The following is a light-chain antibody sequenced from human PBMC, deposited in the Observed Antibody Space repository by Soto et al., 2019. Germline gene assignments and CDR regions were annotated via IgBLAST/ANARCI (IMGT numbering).Light chain of an antibody. V-gene: IGKV3-20*01. CDR3: QQCGSSPGT. Sequence: IVLMQSPGTLSLSPGERATLSCRASRSLSSGYLAWYQQKPGQAPRLLFYDASRRATGTPDRFSVSGSGTDFTLTISRLEPEDFAVYYCQQCGSSPGTFGQGTKVDIK. CDR2: DAS. CDR1: RSLSSGY. J-gene: IGKJ1*01.